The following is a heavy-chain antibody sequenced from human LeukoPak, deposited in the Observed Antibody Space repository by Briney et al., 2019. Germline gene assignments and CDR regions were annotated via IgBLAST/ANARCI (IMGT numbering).Heavy chain of an antibody. V-gene: IGHV3-64*01. CDR1: GFTFSSYA. CDR3: ARDAGYDFWSGRNWFDP. CDR2: ISSNGGST. J-gene: IGHJ5*02. Sequence: PGGSLRLSCAASGFTFSSYAMHWVRQAPGKGLEYVSAISSNGGSTYYANSVKGRFTISRDNSKNTLYLQMGSLRAEDMAVYYCARDAGYDFWSGRNWFDPWGQGTLVTVSS. D-gene: IGHD3-3*01.